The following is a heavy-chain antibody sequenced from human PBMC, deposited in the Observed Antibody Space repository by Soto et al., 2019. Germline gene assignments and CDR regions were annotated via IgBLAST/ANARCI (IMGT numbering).Heavy chain of an antibody. Sequence: VASVKVSCKASGGTFSSYAISWVRQAPGQGLEWMGGIIPIFGTANYAQKFQGRVTITADESTSTAYMELSSLRSEDTAVYYCARGMSSSWPYYYGMDVWGQGTTVTVSS. J-gene: IGHJ6*02. D-gene: IGHD6-13*01. CDR1: GGTFSSYA. V-gene: IGHV1-69*13. CDR3: ARGMSSSWPYYYGMDV. CDR2: IIPIFGTA.